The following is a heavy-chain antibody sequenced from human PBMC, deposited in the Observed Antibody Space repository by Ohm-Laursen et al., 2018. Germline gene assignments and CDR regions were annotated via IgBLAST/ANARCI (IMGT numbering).Heavy chain of an antibody. Sequence: ASVKVSCKASGYTFTSYDINWVRQATGQGLEWMGWMNPNSGNTGYAQKFQGRVTMTRNTSISTAYMELSSLRSEDTAVYYCASTHGGSYSSGWYCFDYWGQGTLVTVSS. CDR2: MNPNSGNT. CDR1: GYTFTSYD. D-gene: IGHD6-19*01. CDR3: ASTHGGSYSSGWYCFDY. J-gene: IGHJ4*02. V-gene: IGHV1-8*01.